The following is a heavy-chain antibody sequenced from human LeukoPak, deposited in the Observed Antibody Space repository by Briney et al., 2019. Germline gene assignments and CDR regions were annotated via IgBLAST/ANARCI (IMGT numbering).Heavy chain of an antibody. J-gene: IGHJ4*02. Sequence: PGGSLRLSCRASGFTFTTYSMNWLRQAPGKGLEWVSSISSSSSYIYYADSVKGRFTISRDNAKNSLYLQMNSLRAEDTAVYYCARGLSGHYDFWSGSLYYFDYWGQGTLVTVSS. D-gene: IGHD3-3*01. CDR2: ISSSSSYI. CDR1: GFTFTTYS. V-gene: IGHV3-21*01. CDR3: ARGLSGHYDFWSGSLYYFDY.